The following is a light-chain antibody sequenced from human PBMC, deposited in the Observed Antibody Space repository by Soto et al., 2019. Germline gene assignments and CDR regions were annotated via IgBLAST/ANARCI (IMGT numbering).Light chain of an antibody. V-gene: IGLV2-11*01. Sequence: QSVLTQPRPVSGSPGQSVTFSCIGTSSDIGTYNFVSWYQQYPGKAPKLMIYDVTKRPSGVPHRFSGSKSGNTASLTISGLQAEDEADYYCCSYAGTYTLVFGGGTKLTVL. CDR1: SSDIGTYNF. CDR3: CSYAGTYTLV. CDR2: DVT. J-gene: IGLJ3*02.